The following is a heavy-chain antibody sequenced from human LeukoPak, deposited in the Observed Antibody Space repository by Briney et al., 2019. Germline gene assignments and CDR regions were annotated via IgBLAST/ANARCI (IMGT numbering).Heavy chain of an antibody. CDR1: GGSISSGDYY. V-gene: IGHV4-30-4*01. D-gene: IGHD4-17*01. CDR3: ARGTTVTSTDVFDY. CDR2: IYYSGST. Sequence: SETLSLTCTVSGGSISSGDYYWSWIRQPPGKGLEWIGYIYYSGSTYYNPSLKSRVTISVDTSKNQFSLKLSSVTAADTAVYYCARGTTVTSTDVFDYWGQGTLVTVSS. J-gene: IGHJ4*02.